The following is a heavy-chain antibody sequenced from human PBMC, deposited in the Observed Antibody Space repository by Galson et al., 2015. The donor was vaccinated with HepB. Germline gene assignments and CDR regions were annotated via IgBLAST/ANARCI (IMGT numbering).Heavy chain of an antibody. V-gene: IGHV5-51*01. CDR1: GYTFSDYW. D-gene: IGHD2-2*02. Sequence: QSGAEVKKPGESLRISCKGSGYTFSDYWIGWVRQMPGKGLEWMGIIYPDDSDTRYSPSFQGQVTISADKSISTAYLQWSSLKASDTAMYYCARQRMDCSSYSCYSDHGFDIWGQGTMVTDSS. J-gene: IGHJ3*02. CDR2: IYPDDSDT. CDR3: ARQRMDCSSYSCYSDHGFDI.